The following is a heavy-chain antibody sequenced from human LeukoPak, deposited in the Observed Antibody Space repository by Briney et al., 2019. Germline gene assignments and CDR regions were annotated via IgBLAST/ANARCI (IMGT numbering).Heavy chain of an antibody. J-gene: IGHJ4*02. D-gene: IGHD6-19*01. CDR3: ATPGRIAVAGQFDY. V-gene: IGHV4-61*02. Sequence: SQTLSLTCTVSGGSISSGGYYGTWIRQPAGKGLEWIGRIYTSGSTNYNPSLKSRVTISADTSKNQISLKLNSATAADTAMYYCATPGRIAVAGQFDYWGQGILVTVSS. CDR1: GGSISSGGYY. CDR2: IYTSGST.